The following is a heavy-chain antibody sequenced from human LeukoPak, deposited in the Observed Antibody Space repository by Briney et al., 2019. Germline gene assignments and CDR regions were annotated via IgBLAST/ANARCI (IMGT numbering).Heavy chain of an antibody. CDR2: IIPIFGTA. V-gene: IGHV1-69*05. Sequence: SVKVSCKASGGTFSSYAISWVRQAPGQGLEWMGGIIPIFGTANYAQKFQGRVTITTDESTSTAYLELSSLRSEDTAVYYCASSGWNDVWWFDPWGQGSLLTVSS. J-gene: IGHJ5*02. D-gene: IGHD1-1*01. CDR3: ASSGWNDVWWFDP. CDR1: GGTFSSYA.